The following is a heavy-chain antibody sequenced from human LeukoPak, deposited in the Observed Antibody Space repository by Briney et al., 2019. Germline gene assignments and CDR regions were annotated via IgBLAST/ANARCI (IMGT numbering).Heavy chain of an antibody. CDR1: GYCFTSYL. CDR2: IYPGDSNT. D-gene: IGHD2-15*01. V-gene: IGHV5-51*01. Sequence: GESLKIPFKGSGYCFTSYLIAWARQMPGKGLEWMGVIYPGDSNTKYSPSFQGQVTISADKSTSTAYLQWSSLKASDTAMYYCARNARGGRRDCCSGGIGGVYWGQGTLVTVSS. J-gene: IGHJ4*02. CDR3: ARNARGGRRDCCSGGIGGVY.